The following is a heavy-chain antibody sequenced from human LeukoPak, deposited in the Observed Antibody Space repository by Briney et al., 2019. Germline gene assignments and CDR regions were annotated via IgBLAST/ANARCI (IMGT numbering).Heavy chain of an antibody. CDR3: ARSIVAIRDAFDI. D-gene: IGHD5-12*01. J-gene: IGHJ3*02. Sequence: GGSLRLSCAASGFTFSNYNMNWVRQAPGKGLEWVSSISSSGSYIYYADSVKGRFTIPRDNAKNSLYLQMNSLRAEDTALYYCARSIVAIRDAFDIWGQGTMVTVSS. CDR1: GFTFSNYN. V-gene: IGHV3-21*04. CDR2: ISSSGSYI.